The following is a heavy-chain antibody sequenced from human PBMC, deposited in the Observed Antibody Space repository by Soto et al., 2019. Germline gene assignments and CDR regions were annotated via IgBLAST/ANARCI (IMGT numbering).Heavy chain of an antibody. D-gene: IGHD6-13*01. Sequence: GGSLSLSCSASGFTFSIYSMNWVRQAPGKGLEWVSSISSSSSYIYYADSVKGRFTISRDNAKNSLYLQMNSLRAEDTAVYYCARGVIAAAGSYFDYWGQGTLVTVSS. V-gene: IGHV3-21*01. CDR1: GFTFSIYS. CDR2: ISSSSSYI. CDR3: ARGVIAAAGSYFDY. J-gene: IGHJ4*02.